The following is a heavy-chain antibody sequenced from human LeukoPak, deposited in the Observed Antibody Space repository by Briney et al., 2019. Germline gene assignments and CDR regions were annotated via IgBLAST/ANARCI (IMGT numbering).Heavy chain of an antibody. V-gene: IGHV3-30*02. CDR3: ARPGRSYASSY. CDR1: GFTFSIYG. D-gene: IGHD1-26*01. Sequence: GGSLRLSCAASGFTFSIYGIHWVRQAPGKGLEWVAFIHYDGSNKYYADSVKGRFTIYRDNAKNSLYLQMNSLRAEDTAVYYCARPGRSYASSYWGQGTLVTVSS. CDR2: IHYDGSNK. J-gene: IGHJ4*02.